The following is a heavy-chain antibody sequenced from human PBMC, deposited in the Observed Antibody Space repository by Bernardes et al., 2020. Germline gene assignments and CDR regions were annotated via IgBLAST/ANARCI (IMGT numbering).Heavy chain of an antibody. J-gene: IGHJ4*02. CDR2: VKQHGGEK. V-gene: IGHV3-7*01. CDR3: AREGAGYGDYYFDY. CDR1: GFTFRSSW. Sequence: GGSLRISCAASGFTFRSSWLSWVRQAPGTGLEWVANVKQHGGEKYYVDSVKGRFTISRNNAKNSLYLQMNSLRAEDTAVYYCAREGAGYGDYYFDYWGQGTLVTVSS. D-gene: IGHD4-17*01.